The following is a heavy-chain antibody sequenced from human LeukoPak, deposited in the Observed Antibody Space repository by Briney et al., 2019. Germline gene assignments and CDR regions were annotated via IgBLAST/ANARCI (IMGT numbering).Heavy chain of an antibody. V-gene: IGHV3-23*01. Sequence: EGSLRPSCAASGFTFGSYAMNWVRQAPGKGLEWVSAISGSGGSTYYADSVKGRFTISRDNSKNTLYLQMNGLRAEDTAVYYCAKSVYSSSWYGLSYFDYWGQGTLVTVSS. J-gene: IGHJ4*02. CDR1: GFTFGSYA. D-gene: IGHD6-13*01. CDR2: ISGSGGST. CDR3: AKSVYSSSWYGLSYFDY.